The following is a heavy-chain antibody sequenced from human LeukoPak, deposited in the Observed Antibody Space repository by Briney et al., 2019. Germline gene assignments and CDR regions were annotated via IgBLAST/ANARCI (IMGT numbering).Heavy chain of an antibody. CDR3: ASITPPDRDFYGVDG. Sequence: GGSLRLSCAASGFTFSTYDMNWVRQGPGMGLEWVSSISSSSTYIYYADSVKGRFTISRDNAKNLLYLQMNSLRAEDTAVYYCASITPPDRDFYGVDGWGQGTTVTVSS. CDR1: GFTFSTYD. D-gene: IGHD1-14*01. V-gene: IGHV3-21*01. J-gene: IGHJ6*02. CDR2: ISSSSTYI.